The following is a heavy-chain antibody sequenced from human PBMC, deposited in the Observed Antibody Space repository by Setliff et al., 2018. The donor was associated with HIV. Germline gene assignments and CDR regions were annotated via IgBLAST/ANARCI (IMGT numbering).Heavy chain of an antibody. J-gene: IGHJ4*02. CDR3: ARDLKTGIFDSSGYQSVF. CDR2: IKHDGSDK. Sequence: WMCWGRQAPGKGLEWVANIKHDGSDKYYVDSVKGRFTISRDDAKSSLYLHMNSLRAEDTAVYYCARDLKTGIFDSSGYQSVFWGQGTLVTVSS. CDR1: W. D-gene: IGHD3-22*01. V-gene: IGHV3-7*01.